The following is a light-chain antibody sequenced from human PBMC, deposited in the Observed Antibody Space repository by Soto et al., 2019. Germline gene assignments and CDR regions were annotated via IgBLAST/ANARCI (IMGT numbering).Light chain of an antibody. CDR2: EVT. Sequence: QSALTQPPSASGSPGQSVTISCTGTSSDVGGYNFVSWYLQHPGEAPKLIIYEVTKRPSGVPHRFSGSKSGNTASLTVSGLQTEDEADYYCSSFAGSNNRYVFGTGTKLTVL. J-gene: IGLJ1*01. V-gene: IGLV2-8*01. CDR1: SSDVGGYNF. CDR3: SSFAGSNNRYV.